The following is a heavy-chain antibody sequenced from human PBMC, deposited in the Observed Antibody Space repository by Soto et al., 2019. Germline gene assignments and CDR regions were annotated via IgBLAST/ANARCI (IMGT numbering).Heavy chain of an antibody. J-gene: IGHJ4*02. CDR2: IYYRGST. Sequence: QLQLQESGPGLVKAWETLSLTCTVSGGSISSSSHYWGWIRQTPGKGLEWIGSIYYRGSTNYNPSLQSRVTISVDTSNNQFSLKLSSATAADTALYYCERRIGEIGNSRRYFDSWGQGILVTVSS. CDR3: ERRIGEIGNSRRYFDS. D-gene: IGHD1-26*01. CDR1: GGSISSSSHY. V-gene: IGHV4-39*01.